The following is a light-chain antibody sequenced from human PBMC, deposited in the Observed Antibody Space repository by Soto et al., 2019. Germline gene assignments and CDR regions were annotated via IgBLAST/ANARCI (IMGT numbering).Light chain of an antibody. CDR3: CSFTTTRTYV. CDR2: DVT. J-gene: IGLJ1*01. CDR1: SSDVGGYNY. Sequence: QSVLTQPASVSGSPGQSIAISCTGNSSDVGGYNYVSWYQQHPGKAPKLMIYDVTNRPSGVSDRFSGSKSGTTASLTISGLKAEDEADYYCCSFTTTRTYVFGTGTKVTVL. V-gene: IGLV2-14*01.